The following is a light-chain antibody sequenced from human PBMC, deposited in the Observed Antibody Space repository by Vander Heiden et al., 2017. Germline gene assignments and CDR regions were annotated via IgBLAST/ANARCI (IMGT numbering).Light chain of an antibody. CDR2: GAS. J-gene: IGKJ2*01. CDR3: QHEGSPPGV. Sequence: EIVLTQSPGTLSLSPGERATLSCRASQSVSSSYLAWYQQKPGQAPRLLIYGASSRATGIPDRFSGSGSGTDFTLTISRLEPEDFAVYYCQHEGSPPGVFGQGTKLEIK. V-gene: IGKV3-20*01. CDR1: QSVSSSY.